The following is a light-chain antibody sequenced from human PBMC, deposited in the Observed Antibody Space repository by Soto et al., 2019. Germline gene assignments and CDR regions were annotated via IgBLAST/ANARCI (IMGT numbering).Light chain of an antibody. CDR3: SSYTSSSPWV. V-gene: IGLV2-14*01. Sequence: QSALTQPASVSGSPGQSITISCTGTSSDVGGYNYVSWYQQNPGKAPKLMIYDVSNRPSGVSNRFSGSKSGNTASLTISGLQADDEADYYCSSYTSSSPWVFGTGTKVTVL. J-gene: IGLJ1*01. CDR1: SSDVGGYNY. CDR2: DVS.